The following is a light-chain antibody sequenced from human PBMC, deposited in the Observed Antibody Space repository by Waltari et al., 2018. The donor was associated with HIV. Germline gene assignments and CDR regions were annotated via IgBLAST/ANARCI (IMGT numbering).Light chain of an antibody. Sequence: QSALTQPASVSGSPGQSITISCTGTGSDIGGYDSVSWYQQHPGKAPKLMIYEVTNRPSGVSNRFAGSKSGHTASLTISGLQAEDEADYYCSSYTGSSTYVFGTGTKVTVL. CDR2: EVT. J-gene: IGLJ1*01. V-gene: IGLV2-14*01. CDR1: GSDIGGYDS. CDR3: SSYTGSSTYV.